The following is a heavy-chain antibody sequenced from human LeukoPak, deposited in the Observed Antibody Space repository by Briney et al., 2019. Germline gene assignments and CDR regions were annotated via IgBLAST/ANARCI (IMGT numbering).Heavy chain of an antibody. Sequence: GGSLRLSCAASGFTFSSYSMNWVRQAPGKGLEWVSYISSSSSTIYYADSVKGRFTISRDNAKNSLYLQMNSPRAEDTAVYYCARAFLWFGDATIWGQGTMVTVSS. D-gene: IGHD3-10*01. V-gene: IGHV3-48*01. CDR3: ARAFLWFGDATI. CDR1: GFTFSSYS. J-gene: IGHJ3*02. CDR2: ISSSSSTI.